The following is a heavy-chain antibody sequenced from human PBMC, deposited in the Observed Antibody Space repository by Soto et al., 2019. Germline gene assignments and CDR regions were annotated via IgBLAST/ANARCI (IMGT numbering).Heavy chain of an antibody. Sequence: VGSLRLSCAASGFTFSSYAMSWVRQAPGKGLEWVSAISGSGGSTYYADSVKGRFTISRDNSKNTLYLQMNSLRAEDTAVYYCAKDRSRYYDSSGGDAFDIWGQGTMVTVSS. CDR3: AKDRSRYYDSSGGDAFDI. J-gene: IGHJ3*02. D-gene: IGHD3-22*01. CDR1: GFTFSSYA. V-gene: IGHV3-23*01. CDR2: ISGSGGST.